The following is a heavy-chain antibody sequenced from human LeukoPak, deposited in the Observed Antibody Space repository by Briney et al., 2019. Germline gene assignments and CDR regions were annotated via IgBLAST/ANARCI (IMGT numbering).Heavy chain of an antibody. J-gene: IGHJ4*02. D-gene: IGHD1-26*01. V-gene: IGHV4-34*01. CDR2: INHSGST. Sequence: SETLSLTCAVYGGSFSGYYWSWTRQPPGKGLEWIGEINHSGSTNYNPSLKSRVTISVDTSKNQFSLKLSSVTAADTAVYYCARGGSIVGANMTDYWGQGTLVTVSS. CDR1: GGSFSGYY. CDR3: ARGGSIVGANMTDY.